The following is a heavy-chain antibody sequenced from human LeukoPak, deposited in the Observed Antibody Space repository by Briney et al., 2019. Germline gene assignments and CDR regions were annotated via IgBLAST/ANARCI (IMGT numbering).Heavy chain of an antibody. V-gene: IGHV1-2*02. CDR1: GYTFTGYY. J-gene: IGHJ6*02. Sequence: ASVKVSCKASGYTFTGYYMHWVRQAPGQGPEWMGWINPNSGGTNYAQKFQGRVTMTRDTSISTAYMELSRLRSDDTAVYYCARGLQTFYYYGMDVWGQGPRSPSP. CDR2: INPNSGGT. D-gene: IGHD4-11*01. CDR3: ARGLQTFYYYGMDV.